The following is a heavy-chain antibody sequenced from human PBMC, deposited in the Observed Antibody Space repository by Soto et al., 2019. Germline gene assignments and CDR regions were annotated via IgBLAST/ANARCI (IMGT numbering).Heavy chain of an antibody. CDR1: GLSFSTYA. Sequence: AQLLESGGGLVQPGGSLRLSCAASGLSFSTYAMSWVRQAPGKGLEWVSAISGGGGYTYYADSVKGRFTISRDNSKNTLYLQMNSLRAENTAVYYCAKNGQLGSNLLHPDDHRGQGTLFTVSS. J-gene: IGHJ1*01. CDR3: AKNGQLGSNLLHPDDH. CDR2: ISGGGGYT. V-gene: IGHV3-23*01. D-gene: IGHD1-26*01.